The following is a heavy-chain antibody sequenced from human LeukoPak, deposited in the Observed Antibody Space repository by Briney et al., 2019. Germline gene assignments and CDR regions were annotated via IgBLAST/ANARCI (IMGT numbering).Heavy chain of an antibody. Sequence: GGSLRLSCAASGFTFSSYEMNWVRQAPGKGLEWVSYISSSGSTIYYADSVKGRFTISRDNSKNTLYLQMNSLRTEDTAVYYCASPGVSDYWGQGTLVTVSS. CDR3: ASPGVSDY. D-gene: IGHD3-10*01. V-gene: IGHV3-48*03. CDR2: ISSSGSTI. J-gene: IGHJ4*02. CDR1: GFTFSSYE.